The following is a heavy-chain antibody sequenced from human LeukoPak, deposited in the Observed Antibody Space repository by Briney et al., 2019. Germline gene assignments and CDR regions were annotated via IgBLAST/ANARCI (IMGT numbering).Heavy chain of an antibody. V-gene: IGHV4-30-4*01. J-gene: IGHJ4*02. Sequence: SETLSLTCTVSGDSINSGDSHWTWIRQPPGKGLEWLGSVYDSWNNYYNPSLESRITMSVDTSKNQYSLELSSVIAADTAVYYCASYFVGNGGRGYWGQGALVTVSS. D-gene: IGHD3-10*02. CDR3: ASYFVGNGGRGY. CDR2: VYDSWNN. CDR1: GDSINSGDSH.